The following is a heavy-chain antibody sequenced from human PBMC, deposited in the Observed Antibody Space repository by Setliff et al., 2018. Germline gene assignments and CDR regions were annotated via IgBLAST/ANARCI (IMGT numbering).Heavy chain of an antibody. D-gene: IGHD2-2*01. J-gene: IGHJ5*02. CDR2: IGHTGSI. CDR1: GYSISSGYI. V-gene: IGHV4-38-2*02. Sequence: SETLSLTCTVSGYSISSGYIWGWIRQPPGKGLEWVGNIGHTGSINYNPSLKSRLTISRDTSKNQVSLKLNSVTATDTAVYYCARDGFQLPTQSNWFDPWGQGTLVTVSS. CDR3: ARDGFQLPTQSNWFDP.